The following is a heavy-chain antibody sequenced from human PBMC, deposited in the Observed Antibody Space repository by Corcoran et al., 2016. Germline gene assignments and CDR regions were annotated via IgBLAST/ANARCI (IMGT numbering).Heavy chain of an antibody. CDR1: GYSISSGYY. CDR2: IYHSGST. Sequence: QVQLQESGPGLVKPSETLSLTCTVSGYSISSGYYWGWIRQPPGKGLEWIGSIYHSGSTYYNPSLKSRVTISVDTSKNQFSLKLSSVTAADTAVYYCARTATVTTYGDPAFDYWGQGTLVTVSS. D-gene: IGHD4-17*01. CDR3: ARTATVTTYGDPAFDY. J-gene: IGHJ4*02. V-gene: IGHV4-38-2*02.